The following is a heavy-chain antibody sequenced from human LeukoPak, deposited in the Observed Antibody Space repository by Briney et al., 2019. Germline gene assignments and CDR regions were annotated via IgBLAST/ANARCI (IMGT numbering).Heavy chain of an antibody. Sequence: GGSLRLSCAASGFTFSIHWMHWVRQAPGKGLEWVSRLNNDGSSTSYADSVKGRFTISRDNAKNTLSLQMNSLRAEDTAVYYCARDVANAFDIWGQGTTVTVSS. J-gene: IGHJ3*02. V-gene: IGHV3-74*01. CDR2: LNNDGSST. CDR3: ARDVANAFDI. D-gene: IGHD2-21*01. CDR1: GFTFSIHW.